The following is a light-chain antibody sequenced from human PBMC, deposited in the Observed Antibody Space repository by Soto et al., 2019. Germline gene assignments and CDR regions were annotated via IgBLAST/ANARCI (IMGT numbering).Light chain of an antibody. J-gene: IGKJ1*01. CDR3: QKYNSAPWT. Sequence: DVQMTQSPSSLSASVGDRVTITCRASQGISNSLAWYQQKPGKAPELLIYAASTLHSGVPSRFSGSGSGTHFTLTISSLQPEDVAIYYCQKYNSAPWTFGQGTKVEIK. CDR1: QGISNS. V-gene: IGKV1-27*01. CDR2: AAS.